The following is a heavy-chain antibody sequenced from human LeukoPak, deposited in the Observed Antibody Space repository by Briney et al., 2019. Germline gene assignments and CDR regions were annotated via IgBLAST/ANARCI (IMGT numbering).Heavy chain of an antibody. CDR3: AKDIGLYYHDT. J-gene: IGHJ1*01. CDR2: ISGSGGIT. D-gene: IGHD3-22*01. V-gene: IGHV3-23*01. Sequence: KGLEWVSVISGSGGITYYADSVKGRFTISRDNSKNTLYLQMNSLRAEDTAVYYCAKDIGLYYHDTWGQGTLVTVSS.